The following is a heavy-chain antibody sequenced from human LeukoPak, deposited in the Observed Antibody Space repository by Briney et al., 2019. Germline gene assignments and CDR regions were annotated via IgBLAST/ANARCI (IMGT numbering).Heavy chain of an antibody. CDR3: ARDHRYYGSGSWFDP. Sequence: PSETLSLTCTVSGGSIGSGGYYWSWIRQHPGKGLEWIGYIYYSGSTYYNPSLKSRVTISVDTSKNQFSLKLSSVTAADTAVYYCARDHRYYGSGSWFDPWGQGTLVTVSS. D-gene: IGHD3-10*01. CDR2: IYYSGST. J-gene: IGHJ5*02. V-gene: IGHV4-31*03. CDR1: GGSIGSGGYY.